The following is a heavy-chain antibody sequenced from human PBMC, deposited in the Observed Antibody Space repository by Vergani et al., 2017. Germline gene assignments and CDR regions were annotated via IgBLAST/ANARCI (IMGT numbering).Heavy chain of an antibody. V-gene: IGHV3-13*01. CDR3: ARRDSSSPALDY. J-gene: IGHJ4*02. CDR2: IGTAGDT. D-gene: IGHD6-6*01. Sequence: EVQLVESGGGLVQPGGSLRLSCAASGFTFRTYDMHWVRQATGKGLEWVSAIGTAGDTYYPGSVKGRFTISRENAKNSLYLQMNGLRAGDTAVYYCARRDSSSPALDYGGQGSLVTVSP. CDR1: GFTFRTYD.